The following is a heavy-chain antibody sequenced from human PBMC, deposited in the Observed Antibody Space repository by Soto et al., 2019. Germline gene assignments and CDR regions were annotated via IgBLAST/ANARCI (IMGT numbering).Heavy chain of an antibody. CDR2: IYRAGSV. CDR1: GYSIASGYY. CDR3: ARTFDYYGMDV. V-gene: IGHV4-38-2*01. Sequence: KTSETLSLTCAVSGYSIASGYYWAWIRQSPGKGLEWIGSIYRAGSVYYNPSLNSRVAVSLDTSKNHFSLKLTSVTAADTAVYYCARTFDYYGMDVWGQGTTVTVSS. J-gene: IGHJ6*02.